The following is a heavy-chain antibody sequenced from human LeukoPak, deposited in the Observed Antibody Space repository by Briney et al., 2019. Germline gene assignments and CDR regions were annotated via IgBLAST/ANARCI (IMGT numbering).Heavy chain of an antibody. J-gene: IGHJ6*02. CDR1: GFTFSSHA. V-gene: IGHV3-66*01. D-gene: IGHD3-22*01. CDR3: AREPINYDSSGYYYYYGMDV. CDR2: IYSGGST. Sequence: QPGGSLRLSCAASGFTFSSHAMHWVRQAPGKGLEWVSVIYSGGSTYYADSVKGRFTISRDNSKNTLYLQMNSLRAEDTAVYYCAREPINYDSSGYYYYYGMDVWGQGTTVTVSS.